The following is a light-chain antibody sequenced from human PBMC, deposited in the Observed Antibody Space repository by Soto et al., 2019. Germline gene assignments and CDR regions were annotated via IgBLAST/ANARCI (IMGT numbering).Light chain of an antibody. CDR1: QSVSSSY. Sequence: EIVFTQSPGTLSLSPGERATLSCRASQSVSSSYLVWYQQRPGQPPRLLIYGTSTRAAGISDRFSGSGSGTDFTLTIYRLEPGDSAVYYCQQYGTSALTFGGGTKV. CDR3: QQYGTSALT. V-gene: IGKV3-20*01. J-gene: IGKJ4*01. CDR2: GTS.